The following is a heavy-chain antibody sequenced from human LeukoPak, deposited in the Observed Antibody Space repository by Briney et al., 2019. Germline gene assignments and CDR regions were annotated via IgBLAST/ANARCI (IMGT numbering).Heavy chain of an antibody. D-gene: IGHD3-22*01. Sequence: PGGSLRLSCAASGFTFSSYEMNWVRQAPGKGLEWVSYISSSGSTIYYADSVKGRFTISRDNAQKSLYLQLNSLRPEDSALYYCAKDSGDRTSRHYYNYLDVWGKGTPVTISS. V-gene: IGHV3-48*03. CDR3: AKDSGDRTSRHYYNYLDV. CDR1: GFTFSSYE. CDR2: ISSSGSTI. J-gene: IGHJ6*03.